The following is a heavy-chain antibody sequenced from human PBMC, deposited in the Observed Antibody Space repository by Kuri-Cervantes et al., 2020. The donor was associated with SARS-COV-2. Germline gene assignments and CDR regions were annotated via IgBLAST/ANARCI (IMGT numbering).Heavy chain of an antibody. CDR3: ARSYLGWSSSSAV. CDR1: GGSLSSGDYY. J-gene: IGHJ4*02. Sequence: SETLSLTCTVSGGSLSSGDYYWTWVRQPPGKGLEWIGNIFYSGSASYNPSLKSRLTMSLDMSKSQFSLKLNSVTAADTAVYYCARSYLGWSSSSAVWGQGTLVTVSS. V-gene: IGHV4-30-4*08. D-gene: IGHD6-6*01. CDR2: IFYSGSA.